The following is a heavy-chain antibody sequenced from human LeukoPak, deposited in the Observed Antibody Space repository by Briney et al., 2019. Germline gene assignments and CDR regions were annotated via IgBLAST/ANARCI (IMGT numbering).Heavy chain of an antibody. D-gene: IGHD2-15*01. V-gene: IGHV3-23*01. Sequence: GGSLRLSCAASGFVFSSYAMSWVRQTPARGLEWVSSLRGDGETFYADSVKGRFTLSRDDSRNTVYLQLNNLRVEDTAIYYCAKASWVSYSDAVWWGQGTLVTVSS. CDR2: LRGDGET. CDR1: GFVFSSYA. J-gene: IGHJ4*02. CDR3: AKASWVSYSDAVW.